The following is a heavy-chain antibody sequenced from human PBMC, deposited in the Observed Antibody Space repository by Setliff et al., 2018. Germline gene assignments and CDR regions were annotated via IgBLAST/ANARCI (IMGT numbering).Heavy chain of an antibody. Sequence: SGPTLVNPTQTLTLTCTFSGFSLNTTGEGVRWIRQPPGKALEWLALVYWDGDQRYSPSLNSRLSITKDSSKSQVFLTMTNMDPVDTATYYCALRRGNEWHLVRWFDPWGPGIQVTVSS. J-gene: IGHJ5*02. CDR3: ALRRGNEWHLVRWFDP. CDR2: VYWDGDQ. CDR1: GFSLNTTGEG. V-gene: IGHV2-5*02. D-gene: IGHD6-6*01.